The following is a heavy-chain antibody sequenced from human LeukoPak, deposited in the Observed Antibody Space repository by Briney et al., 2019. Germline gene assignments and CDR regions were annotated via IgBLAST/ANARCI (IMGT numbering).Heavy chain of an antibody. CDR1: GYTFTGYY. D-gene: IGHD3-10*01. CDR2: INPNSGGT. Sequence: ASVKVSCKASGYTFTGYYMHWVRQAPGQGLEWMGRINPNSGGTNYAQKFQGRATMTRDTSISTAYMELSRLRSDDTAVYYCARALMVRGVIIDDYWGQGTLVTVSS. V-gene: IGHV1-2*06. CDR3: ARALMVRGVIIDDY. J-gene: IGHJ4*02.